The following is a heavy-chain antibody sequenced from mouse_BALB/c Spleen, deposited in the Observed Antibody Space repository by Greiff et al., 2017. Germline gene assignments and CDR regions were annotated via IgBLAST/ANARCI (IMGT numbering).Heavy chain of an antibody. CDR1: GFTFSSYT. D-gene: IGHD2-4*01. J-gene: IGHJ4*01. CDR2: ISNGGGST. Sequence: EVQGVESGGGLVQPGGSLKLSCAASGFTFSSYTMSWVRQTPEKRLEWVAYISNGGGSTYYPDTVKGRFTISRDNAKNTLYLQMSSLKSEDTAMYYCARPGVYYDYDVGAMDYWGQGTSVTVSS. V-gene: IGHV5-12-2*01. CDR3: ARPGVYYDYDVGAMDY.